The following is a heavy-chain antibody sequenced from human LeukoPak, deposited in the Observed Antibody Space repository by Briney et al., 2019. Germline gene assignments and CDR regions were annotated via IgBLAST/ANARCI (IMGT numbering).Heavy chain of an antibody. CDR1: GGSFSGYY. V-gene: IGHV4-34*01. Sequence: SETLSLTCAVYGGSFSGYYWSWIRQPPGKGLEWIGEINHSGSTNYNPSLKSRVTISVDTSKNQFSLKLSSVTAADTAVYYCARGRGYYDSSGYFAFNYYYGMDVWGQGTTVTVSS. CDR3: ARGRGYYDSSGYFAFNYYYGMDV. CDR2: INHSGST. D-gene: IGHD3-22*01. J-gene: IGHJ6*02.